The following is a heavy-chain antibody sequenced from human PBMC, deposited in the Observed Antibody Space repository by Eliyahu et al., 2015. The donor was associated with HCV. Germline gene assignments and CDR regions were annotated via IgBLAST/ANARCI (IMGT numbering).Heavy chain of an antibody. CDR1: XGSFXGYY. J-gene: IGHJ6*02. CDR2: INHSGST. CDR3: ARAVLGRSGSYYNQYRFTNYYGMDV. Sequence: QVQLQQWGAGLLKPSETLSLTCXVXXGSFXGYYWSWIRXPPGKGLEWIGEINHSGSTNYNPSLKSRVTISVDTSKXQFSLKLSSVTAADTAVYYCARAVLGRSGSYYNQYRFTNYYGMDVWGQGTTVTVSS. V-gene: IGHV4-34*01. D-gene: IGHD3-10*01.